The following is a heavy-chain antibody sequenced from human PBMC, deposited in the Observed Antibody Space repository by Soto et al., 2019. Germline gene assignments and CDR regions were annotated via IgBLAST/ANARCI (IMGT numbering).Heavy chain of an antibody. J-gene: IGHJ4*02. CDR3: ARGVLLGDIVVVVAAYYFDY. D-gene: IGHD2-15*01. Sequence: QVQLQQWGAGLLKPSETLSLTCAVYGGSFSGYYWSWIRQPPGKGLEWIGEINHSGSTNYNPSLKSRVTISVDTSKNQFSLKLSSVTAADTAVYYCARGVLLGDIVVVVAAYYFDYWGQGTLVTVSS. V-gene: IGHV4-34*01. CDR1: GGSFSGYY. CDR2: INHSGST.